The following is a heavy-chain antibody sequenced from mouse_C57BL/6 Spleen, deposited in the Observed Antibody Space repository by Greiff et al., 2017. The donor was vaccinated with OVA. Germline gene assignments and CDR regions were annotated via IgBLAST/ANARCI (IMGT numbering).Heavy chain of an antibody. J-gene: IGHJ2*01. CDR2: ISSGGSYT. CDR3: ARPPLDY. CDR1: GFTFSSYG. Sequence: EVKVVESGGDLVKPGGSLKLSCAASGFTFSSYGMSWVRQTPDKRLEWVATISSGGSYTYYPDSVKGRFTISRDNAKNTLYLQMSSLKSEDTAMYYCARPPLDYWGQGTTLTVSS. V-gene: IGHV5-6*01.